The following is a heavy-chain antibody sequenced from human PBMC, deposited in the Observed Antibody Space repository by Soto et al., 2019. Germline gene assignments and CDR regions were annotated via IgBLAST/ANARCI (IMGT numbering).Heavy chain of an antibody. CDR1: GFTFSSYG. Sequence: QVQLVESGGGVVQPGRSLRLSCAASGFTFSSYGMHWVRQAPGKGLEWVAVIWYDGSNKYYADSVKGRFTISRDNSKNTRYRQMNSLRAEDTAVYYCARELNDYGDYGYFDYWGQGTLVTVSS. D-gene: IGHD4-17*01. CDR3: ARELNDYGDYGYFDY. V-gene: IGHV3-33*01. CDR2: IWYDGSNK. J-gene: IGHJ4*02.